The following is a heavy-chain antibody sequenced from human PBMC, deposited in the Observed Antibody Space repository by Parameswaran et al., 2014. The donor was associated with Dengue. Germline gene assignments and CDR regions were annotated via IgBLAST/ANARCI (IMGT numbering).Heavy chain of an antibody. CDR3: ARSDQIDY. CDR2: MNPNSGNT. Sequence: WVRQAPGQGLEWMGWMNPNSGNTGYAQKFQGRVTMTRNTSISTAYMELSSLRSEDTAVYYCARSDQIDYWGQGTLVTVSS. J-gene: IGHJ4*02. V-gene: IGHV1-8*01. D-gene: IGHD2-2*01.